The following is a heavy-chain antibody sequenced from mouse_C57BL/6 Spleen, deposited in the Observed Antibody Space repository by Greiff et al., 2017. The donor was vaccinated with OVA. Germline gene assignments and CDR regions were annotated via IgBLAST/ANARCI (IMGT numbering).Heavy chain of an antibody. CDR1: GYTFTSYW. CDR3: ARDPYYGSEGY. V-gene: IGHV1-52*01. J-gene: IGHJ2*01. CDR2: IDPSDSET. D-gene: IGHD1-1*01. Sequence: VQLQQPGAELVRPGSSVKLSCKASGYTFTSYWMHWVKQRPIQGLEWIGNIDPSDSETHYNQKFKDKATLTVDKSSSTAYMQLSSLTSEDSAVYYCARDPYYGSEGYWGQGTTLTVSS.